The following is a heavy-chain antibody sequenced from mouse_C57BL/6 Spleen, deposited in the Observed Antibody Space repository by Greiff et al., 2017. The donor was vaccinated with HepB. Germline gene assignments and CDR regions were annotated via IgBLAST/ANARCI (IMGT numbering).Heavy chain of an antibody. CDR1: GYAFTNYL. V-gene: IGHV1-54*01. Sequence: VQLQQSGAELVRPGTSVKVSCKASGYAFTNYLIEWVKQRPGQGLEWIGVINPGSGGTNYNEKFKGKATLTADKSSSTAYMQLSSLTSEDSTVYFCARSPPAWFAYWGQGTLVTVSA. CDR3: ARSPPAWFAY. CDR2: INPGSGGT. J-gene: IGHJ3*01.